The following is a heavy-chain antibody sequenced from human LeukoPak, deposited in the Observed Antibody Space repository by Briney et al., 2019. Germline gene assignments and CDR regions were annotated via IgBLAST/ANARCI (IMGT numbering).Heavy chain of an antibody. D-gene: IGHD2-15*01. CDR2: ISSSSSYI. J-gene: IGHJ5*01. V-gene: IGHV3-21*04. CDR1: GFTFSSYS. Sequence: PGGSLRLSCAASGFTFSSYSMNWVRQAPGKGLEWVSSISSSSSYIYYADSVKGRFTISRDTANRTLYLQMNSLRVGDTAIYYCAKGGSVVRGSLDSWGQGTLVSVSS. CDR3: AKGGSVVRGSLDS.